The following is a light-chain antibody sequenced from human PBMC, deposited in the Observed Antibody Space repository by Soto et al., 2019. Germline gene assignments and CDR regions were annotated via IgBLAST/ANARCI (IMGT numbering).Light chain of an antibody. CDR1: SSDVGAYNF. CDR2: DVN. J-gene: IGLJ2*01. CDR3: CSYAGNTLVV. V-gene: IGLV2-11*01. Sequence: QSALTQPRSVSGSPGQSVTISCTGSSSDVGAYNFASWYQQHPGAAPKLLIHDVNKRPPGVPDRFSASKSGNTASLTISGLQAEDEADYYCCSYAGNTLVVFGGGTKLTVL.